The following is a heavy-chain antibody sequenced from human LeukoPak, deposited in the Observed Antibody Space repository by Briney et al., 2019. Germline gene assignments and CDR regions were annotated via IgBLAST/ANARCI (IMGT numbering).Heavy chain of an antibody. V-gene: IGHV3-20*04. CDR1: GFTFEDYG. D-gene: IGHD6-19*01. Sequence: PGGSLRLSCAASGFTFEDYGMSWVRQAPGRGVECVSGINWNGGSTGFADSVKGRFTISRDNAKNYLYLQMNSLRDEDTAFYYCASGLAVAGTGNYFDYWGQGTLVTVSS. J-gene: IGHJ4*02. CDR3: ASGLAVAGTGNYFDY. CDR2: INWNGGST.